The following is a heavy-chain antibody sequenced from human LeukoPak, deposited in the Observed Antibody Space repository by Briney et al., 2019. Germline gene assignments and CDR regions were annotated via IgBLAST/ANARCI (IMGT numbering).Heavy chain of an antibody. CDR3: ARGRRVRGPADINSYNWFDP. D-gene: IGHD2-2*01. Sequence: ASVKVSCKASGYTFTSYDINWVRQATGQGLEWMGWMNPNSGNTGYAQKFQGRVTMTRNTSISTAYMELSSLRSEDTAVYYCARGRRVRGPADINSYNWFDPWGQGTLVTVSS. J-gene: IGHJ5*02. CDR1: GYTFTSYD. V-gene: IGHV1-8*02. CDR2: MNPNSGNT.